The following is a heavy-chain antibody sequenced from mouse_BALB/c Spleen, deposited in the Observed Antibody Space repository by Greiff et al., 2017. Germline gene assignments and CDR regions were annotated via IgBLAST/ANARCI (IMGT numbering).Heavy chain of an antibody. V-gene: IGHV5-17*02. Sequence: EVKLMESGGGLVQPGGSRKLSCAASGFTFSSFGMHWVRQAPEKGLEWVAYISSGSSTIYYADTVKGRFTISRDKPKNTLFLQMTSLRSEETAMYYSARQRFSYAMDYWGQGTSVTVSS. CDR2: ISSGSSTI. J-gene: IGHJ4*01. CDR1: GFTFSSFG. CDR3: ARQRFSYAMDY.